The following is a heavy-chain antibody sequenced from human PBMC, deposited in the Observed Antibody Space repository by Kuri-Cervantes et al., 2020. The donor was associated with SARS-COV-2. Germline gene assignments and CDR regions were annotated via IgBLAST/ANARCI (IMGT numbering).Heavy chain of an antibody. CDR1: GYTLTELS. CDR3: ATGYSSGYYYNC. V-gene: IGHV1-24*01. J-gene: IGHJ4*02. CDR2: FDPEDGET. D-gene: IGHD3-22*01. Sequence: ASVKVSCKVSGYTLTELSMHWVRQAPGKGLEWMGGFDPEDGETIYAQKFQGRVTMTEDTSTDTAYMELGSLRSEDTAVYYCATGYSSGYYYNCWGQGTLVTVSS.